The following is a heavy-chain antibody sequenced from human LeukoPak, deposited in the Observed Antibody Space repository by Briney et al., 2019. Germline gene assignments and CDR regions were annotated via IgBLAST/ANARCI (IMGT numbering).Heavy chain of an antibody. D-gene: IGHD6-19*01. V-gene: IGHV3-30*18. Sequence: GGSLRLSCAASGFTFSSYGMHWVRQAPGKGLEWVAVISYDGSNKYYADSVKGRFTISRDNSKNTLYLQMNSLRAEDTAVYYCAKARSRYSSGWYSFDYWGQGTLVTVSS. J-gene: IGHJ4*02. CDR2: ISYDGSNK. CDR1: GFTFSSYG. CDR3: AKARSRYSSGWYSFDY.